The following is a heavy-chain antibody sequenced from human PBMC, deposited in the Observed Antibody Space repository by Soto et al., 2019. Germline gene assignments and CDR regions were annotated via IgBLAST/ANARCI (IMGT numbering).Heavy chain of an antibody. D-gene: IGHD6-13*01. CDR1: GLTVSGKKY. Sequence: PGGSLRLSCTAFGLTVSGKKYMAWVRQAPGKGLEWVSGVYDTDGTYYADSVKGRFTSSIDNSKTIVYLQMNSLRPEDTAVYYCAKTKPAAGTKYYFDYWGQGTLVTVSS. V-gene: IGHV3-53*01. CDR3: AKTKPAAGTKYYFDY. J-gene: IGHJ4*02. CDR2: VYDTDGT.